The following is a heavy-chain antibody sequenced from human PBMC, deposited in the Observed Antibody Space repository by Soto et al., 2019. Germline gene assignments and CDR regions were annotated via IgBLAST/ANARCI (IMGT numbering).Heavy chain of an antibody. CDR1: GYSFTGYY. J-gene: IGHJ5*02. V-gene: IGHV1-2*02. D-gene: IGHD2-15*01. CDR2: INPNSGGT. Sequence: QVQLVQSGAEVKKPGASVKVSCKASGYSFTGYYMHWVRQAPGQGFEWMGWINPNSGGTNYAQTFKGRVTMTRDKSISTAYMELSRLRSDDTAVYYCARYTEVAGTWYFDPWGQGTLVTVSS. CDR3: ARYTEVAGTWYFDP.